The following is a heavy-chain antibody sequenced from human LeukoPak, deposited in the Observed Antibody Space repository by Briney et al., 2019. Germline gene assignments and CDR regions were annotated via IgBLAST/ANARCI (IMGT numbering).Heavy chain of an antibody. CDR3: ARWLYSSGHDY. V-gene: IGHV1-3*03. J-gene: IGHJ4*02. Sequence: ASVKVSCKASGYTFTSYGISWVRQAPGQRLEWMGWINAGNGNTKYSQEFQGRVTITRDTSASTAYMELSSLRSEDMAVYYCARWLYSSGHDYWGQGTLVTVSS. D-gene: IGHD2-15*01. CDR2: INAGNGNT. CDR1: GYTFTSYG.